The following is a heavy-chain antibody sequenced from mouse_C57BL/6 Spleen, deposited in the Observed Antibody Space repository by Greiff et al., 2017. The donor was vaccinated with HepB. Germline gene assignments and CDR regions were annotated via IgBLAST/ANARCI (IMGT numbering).Heavy chain of an antibody. D-gene: IGHD2-5*01. V-gene: IGHV1-15*01. CDR1: GYTFTDYE. J-gene: IGHJ1*03. Sequence: QVHVKQSGAELVRPGASVTLSCKASGYTFTDYEMHWVKQTPVHGLEWIGAIDPETGGTAYNQKFKGKAILTADKSSSTAYMELRSLTSEDSAVYYCTYSNYFHWYFDVWGTGTTVTVSS. CDR2: IDPETGGT. CDR3: TYSNYFHWYFDV.